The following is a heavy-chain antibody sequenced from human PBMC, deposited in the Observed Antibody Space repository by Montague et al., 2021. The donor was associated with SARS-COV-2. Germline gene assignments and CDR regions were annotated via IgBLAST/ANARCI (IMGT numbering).Heavy chain of an antibody. V-gene: IGHV4-39*07. D-gene: IGHD2-21*01. Sequence: SETLSLTCTVSGXSISDSNFHWGWIRQPPGKGLEWIGTLYYSGATYYNPSLKSRVTTSMDTSKNQFSLKLTSAIAADTAVYYCARLRGGTPGEHWGQGALVTVSS. CDR2: LYYSGAT. CDR1: GXSISDSNFH. CDR3: ARLRGGTPGEH. J-gene: IGHJ4*02.